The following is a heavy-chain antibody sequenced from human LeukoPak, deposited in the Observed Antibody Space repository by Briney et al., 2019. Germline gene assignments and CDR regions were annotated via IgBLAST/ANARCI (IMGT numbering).Heavy chain of an antibody. J-gene: IGHJ4*02. Sequence: GGSLRLSCAASGFTFDDYAMHWVRQAPGKGLEWVSGISWNSGSIGYADSVKGRFTISRDNAKSSLYLQMNSLRAEDTALYYCAKGKYNWNFFYYFDYWGQGTLVTVSS. CDR3: AKGKYNWNFFYYFDY. CDR1: GFTFDDYA. D-gene: IGHD1-7*01. V-gene: IGHV3-9*01. CDR2: ISWNSGSI.